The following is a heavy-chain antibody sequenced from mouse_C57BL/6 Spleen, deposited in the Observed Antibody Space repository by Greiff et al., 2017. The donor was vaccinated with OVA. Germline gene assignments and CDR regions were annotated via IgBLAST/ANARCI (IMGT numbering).Heavy chain of an antibody. CDR2: IHPNSGST. J-gene: IGHJ3*01. D-gene: IGHD4-1*01. CDR1: GYTFTSYW. Sequence: QVQLQQPGAELVKPGASVKLSCKASGYTFTSYWMHWVKQRPGQGLEWIGMIHPNSGSTNYNEKFKSKATLTVDKSSSTAYMQLSSLTSEDSAVYYCASLGDWEAWFAYWGQGTLVTVSA. CDR3: ASLGDWEAWFAY. V-gene: IGHV1-64*01.